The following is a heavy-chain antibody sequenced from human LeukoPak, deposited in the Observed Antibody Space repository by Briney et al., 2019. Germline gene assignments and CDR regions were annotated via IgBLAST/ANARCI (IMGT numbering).Heavy chain of an antibody. Sequence: GGSLRLSCAASGFTFYSYALSWVRQAPGKGLEWVSGISGSGGNTFYADFVRGQGRFTISRDNYKNTLYLQMNNLRAEDTAVYYCAKDQEGSGRYPPFHHWGQGTLVTVSS. CDR1: GFTFYSYA. J-gene: IGHJ4*02. D-gene: IGHD3-10*01. CDR2: ISGSGGNT. CDR3: AKDQEGSGRYPPFHH. V-gene: IGHV3-23*01.